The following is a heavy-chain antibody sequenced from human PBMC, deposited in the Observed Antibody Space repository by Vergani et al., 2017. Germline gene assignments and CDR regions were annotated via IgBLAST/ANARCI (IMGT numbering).Heavy chain of an antibody. D-gene: IGHD3-3*01. J-gene: IGHJ3*01. CDR1: GFVFDDYA. CDR2: LSWDRVKS. V-gene: IGHV3-9*01. CDR3: AKDVTMFEVGTSGFDV. Sequence: EVQLVESGGGLVQPGRSLRLSCVGSGFVFDDYAMHWVRQVPGKGLEWVGSLSWDRVKSDYADSVKGRFTISRDNSKNSLYLEMDSLKPEDTALYYCAKDVTMFEVGTSGFDVWGQGTMVTVSS.